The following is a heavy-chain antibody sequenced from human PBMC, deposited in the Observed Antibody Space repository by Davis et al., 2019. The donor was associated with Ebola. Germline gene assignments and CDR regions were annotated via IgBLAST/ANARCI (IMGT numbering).Heavy chain of an antibody. CDR1: GYNFARYW. CDR2: IYPGDPES. CDR3: ARILDISVAAAGPFDS. D-gene: IGHD6-13*01. J-gene: IGHJ4*02. Sequence: GGSLRLSCKGSGYNFARYWIGWVRQMPDKGLELMGIIYPGDPESRYSPSFEGQVTLSADISISTAYLQWSSLKASDTAIYFCARILDISVAAAGPFDSWGQGTLVTVSS. V-gene: IGHV5-51*01.